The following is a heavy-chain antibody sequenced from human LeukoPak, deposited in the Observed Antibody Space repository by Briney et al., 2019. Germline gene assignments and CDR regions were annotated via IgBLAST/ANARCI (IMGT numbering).Heavy chain of an antibody. CDR2: IYHTGTT. Sequence: SETLSLICNVSGGSIGTYYWSWIRQPPGQGLEYLGYIYHTGTTSYNPSLKSRATISVDTSKNQSSLRLTSVTAADTALYYCARSPGLGYSGGSCHFDYWGQGILVTVSS. V-gene: IGHV4-59*08. CDR3: ARSPGLGYSGGSCHFDY. CDR1: GGSIGTYY. J-gene: IGHJ4*02. D-gene: IGHD2-15*01.